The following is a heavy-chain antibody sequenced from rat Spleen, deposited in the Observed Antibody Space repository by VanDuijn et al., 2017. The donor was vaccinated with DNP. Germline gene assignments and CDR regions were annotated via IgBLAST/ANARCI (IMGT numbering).Heavy chain of an antibody. D-gene: IGHD1-3*01. Sequence: QVQLKESGPGLVQPSQTLSLTCTVSGFSLTGYSVYWVRQPPGKGLEWIAAMSTSGDTSYNSVLKSRLSISRDTSKDQVFLKMNSLQTEDTAIYFCTRDLRVATGHPYGLDPWGQGISVTVSS. V-gene: IGHV2S12*01. CDR2: MSTSGDT. CDR1: GFSLTGYS. CDR3: TRDLRVATGHPYGLDP. J-gene: IGHJ4*01.